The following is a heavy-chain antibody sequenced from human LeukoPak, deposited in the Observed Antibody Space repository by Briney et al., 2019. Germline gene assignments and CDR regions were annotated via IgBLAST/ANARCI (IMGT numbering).Heavy chain of an antibody. D-gene: IGHD3-22*01. J-gene: IGHJ5*02. CDR2: IIPIFGTA. CDR3: ARLGPFYDSSSYGDYNWFDP. Sequence: SVKVSCKASGGTFSSYAISWVRQAPGQGLEWMGGIIPIFGTANYAQKFQGRVTITADESTSTAYMELSRLRSEDTAVYYCARLGPFYDSSSYGDYNWFDPWGQGTLVTVSS. CDR1: GGTFSSYA. V-gene: IGHV1-69*13.